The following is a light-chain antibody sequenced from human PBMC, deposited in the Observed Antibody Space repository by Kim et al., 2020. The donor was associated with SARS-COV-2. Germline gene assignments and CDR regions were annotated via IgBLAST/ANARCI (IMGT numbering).Light chain of an antibody. CDR2: GAS. CDR3: QQYGRT. V-gene: IGKV3-20*01. CDR1: QSVSSSY. J-gene: IGKJ1*01. Sequence: EIVLTQSPATLSLSPGERATLSCRASQSVSSSYLAWHQQKPGLAPRLLIYGASSRATGIPDRFSGSGSGTDFTLTISRLEPEDFAVYYYQQYGRTFGQGTKVEIK.